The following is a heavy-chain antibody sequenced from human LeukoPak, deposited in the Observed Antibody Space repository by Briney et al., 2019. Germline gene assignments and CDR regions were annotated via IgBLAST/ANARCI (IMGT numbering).Heavy chain of an antibody. J-gene: IGHJ4*02. V-gene: IGHV3-48*03. Sequence: PGGSLLLYCAASGFPFSSYEMNWVRQAPGKGPEGVSYISSSGSTIYYADSVKGRFNISRDNAKNSLYLHMNSLTVEDTAFYYCSRDPRNNDYWGQGTLVTVSS. CDR1: GFPFSSYE. CDR2: ISSSGSTI. CDR3: SRDPRNNDY.